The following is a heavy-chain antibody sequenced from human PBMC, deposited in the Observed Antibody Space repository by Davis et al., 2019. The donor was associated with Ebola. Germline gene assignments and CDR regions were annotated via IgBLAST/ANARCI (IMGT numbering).Heavy chain of an antibody. CDR1: GFTFSNYA. CDR2: ISYDGSNR. D-gene: IGHD3-22*01. V-gene: IGHV3-30*14. CDR3: ARDRGSSGYYLGPPDY. Sequence: GGSLRLSCAASGFTFSNYAMHWXXQAPGTCLACLSVISYDGSNRYYADSVKGRFTISRDNSKNTLYLQMNSLRAEDTAVYYCARDRGSSGYYLGPPDYWGQGTLVTVSS. J-gene: IGHJ4*02.